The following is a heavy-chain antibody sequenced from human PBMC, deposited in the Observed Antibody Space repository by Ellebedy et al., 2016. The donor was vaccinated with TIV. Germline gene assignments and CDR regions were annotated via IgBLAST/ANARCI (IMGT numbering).Heavy chain of an antibody. D-gene: IGHD6-6*01. V-gene: IGHV1-2*02. J-gene: IGHJ4*02. CDR2: IYPYSGGT. CDR1: GYTFTAYH. Sequence: ASVKVSCKASGYTFTAYHIHWVRQAPGQGLEWMGWIYPYSGGTNYAQKFQGRVTMTRDTSLSTAYMELSRLRSDDTAVYYCAREYSSSSGRVFDYWGQGTLVTVSS. CDR3: AREYSSSSGRVFDY.